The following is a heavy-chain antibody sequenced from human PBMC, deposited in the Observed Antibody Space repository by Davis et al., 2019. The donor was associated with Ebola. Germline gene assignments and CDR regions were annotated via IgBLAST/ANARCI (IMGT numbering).Heavy chain of an antibody. Sequence: GESLKISCAASGFTFSSYAMHWVRQAPGNGLEWVAVLSYDGSNKYYADSVKGRFTISRDNAKNSLYLQMNSLRAEDTALYYCAKAYRAVALDYWGQGTLVTVSS. CDR2: LSYDGSNK. J-gene: IGHJ4*02. CDR1: GFTFSSYA. CDR3: AKAYRAVALDY. D-gene: IGHD6-19*01. V-gene: IGHV3-30-3*01.